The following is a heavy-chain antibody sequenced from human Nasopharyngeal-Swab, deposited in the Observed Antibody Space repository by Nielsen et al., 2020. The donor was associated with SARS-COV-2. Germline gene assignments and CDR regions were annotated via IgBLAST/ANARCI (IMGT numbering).Heavy chain of an antibody. V-gene: IGHV1-18*01. CDR1: GYTFTNYG. J-gene: IGHJ6*03. Sequence: ASVKVSCKASGYTFTNYGISWVRQAPGEGLEWMGWSSVYNGNTNYGQRVQGRVTMTTDTSTNTAYMELRSLRSDDTAVYYCASSSSGYSSSWYYYYYMDVWGKGTTVTVSS. CDR3: ASSSSGYSSSWYYYYYMDV. D-gene: IGHD6-13*01. CDR2: SSVYNGNT.